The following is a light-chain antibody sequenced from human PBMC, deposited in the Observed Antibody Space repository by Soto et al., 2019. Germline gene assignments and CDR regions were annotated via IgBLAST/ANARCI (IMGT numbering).Light chain of an antibody. CDR1: QSISSY. CDR2: AAS. J-gene: IGKJ1*01. Sequence: DLQMTQSPSSLSASVGARVTITCRASQSISSYLNWYQQKPGKAPKLLIYAASSLQSGVPSRFSGSGSGTDLTLTISSLQPEDCATYYCQQSYSTPGTFGQGTKVDIK. CDR3: QQSYSTPGT. V-gene: IGKV1-39*01.